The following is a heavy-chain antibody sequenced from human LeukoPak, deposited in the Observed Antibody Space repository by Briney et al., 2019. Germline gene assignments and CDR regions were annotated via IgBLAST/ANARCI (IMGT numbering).Heavy chain of an antibody. Sequence: SETLSLTCAVSGGSISSYYWSWIRQPPGKGLEWIGYIYYSGSTNYNPSLKSRVTISVDTSKNQFSLKLSSVTAADTAVYYCARDVPNYYGSGSYYTYYYYYYMDVWGKGTTVTISS. V-gene: IGHV4-59*12. CDR1: GGSISSYY. CDR2: IYYSGST. D-gene: IGHD3-10*01. J-gene: IGHJ6*03. CDR3: ARDVPNYYGSGSYYTYYYYYYMDV.